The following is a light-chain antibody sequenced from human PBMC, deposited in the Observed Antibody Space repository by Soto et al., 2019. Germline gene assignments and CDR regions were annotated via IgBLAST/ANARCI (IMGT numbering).Light chain of an antibody. CDR3: QQYNNWLTWT. CDR1: QSVSSSY. Sequence: EIVLTQSPGTLSLSPGERATLSCRASQSVSSSYLAWYQQKPGQAPRLLIYGASTRATGIPARFSGSGSGTGFTLTISSLQSEDFAVYYCQQYNNWLTWTFGQGTKVDIK. CDR2: GAS. J-gene: IGKJ1*01. V-gene: IGKV3-15*01.